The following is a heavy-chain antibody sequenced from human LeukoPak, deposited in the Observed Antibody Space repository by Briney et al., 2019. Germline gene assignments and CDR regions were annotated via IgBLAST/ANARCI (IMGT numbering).Heavy chain of an antibody. CDR1: GFTFSNAW. V-gene: IGHV3-74*01. CDR2: ISSDGSST. D-gene: IGHD3-10*01. CDR3: TRGLRESIYSPADY. J-gene: IGHJ4*02. Sequence: PGGSLRLSCAASGFTFSNAWMSWVRQAPGKGLVWVSRISSDGSSTTYADSVKGRFTISRDNSENTLFLQMNSLRAEDTAMYYCTRGLRESIYSPADYWGQGTLVTVSS.